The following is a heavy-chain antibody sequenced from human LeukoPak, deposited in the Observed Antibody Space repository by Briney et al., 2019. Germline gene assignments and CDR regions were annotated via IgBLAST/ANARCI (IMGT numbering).Heavy chain of an antibody. CDR1: GLTVNSNY. D-gene: IGHD1-26*01. Sequence: GGSLRLSCAASGLTVNSNYMTWVRQAPGKGLEWVSVIYSGGSTYYADSVKGRFTISRDNSKNTLHLQMNSLGAEDTAVYCCARNNGGREVVGDWFDPWGQGTLVTVSS. CDR2: IYSGGST. CDR3: ARNNGGREVVGDWFDP. J-gene: IGHJ5*02. V-gene: IGHV3-53*01.